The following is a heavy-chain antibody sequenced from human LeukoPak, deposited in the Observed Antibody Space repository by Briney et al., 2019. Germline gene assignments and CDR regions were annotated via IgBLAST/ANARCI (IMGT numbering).Heavy chain of an antibody. J-gene: IGHJ4*02. CDR1: GFTFSNYN. CDR3: ARDDTAVAGTELDY. V-gene: IGHV3-21*01. CDR2: ISSSSTNI. Sequence: GGSLRLSCAASGFTFSNYNMNWVRQAPGKGLEWVSYISSSSTNIYYTDSVKGRFTISRDNAKNSLYLQMNSLRAEDTAVYYCARDDTAVAGTELDYWGQGTLVTVSS. D-gene: IGHD6-19*01.